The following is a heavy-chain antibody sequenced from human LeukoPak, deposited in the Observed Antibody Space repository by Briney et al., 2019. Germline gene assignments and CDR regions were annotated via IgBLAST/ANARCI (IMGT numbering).Heavy chain of an antibody. Sequence: SQTLSLTCTVSGGSISSGNYYWSWIRQPPGKGLEWIGYIHHSGSTYYNPPLKSRVTISVDRSKNQFSLKLSSVTAADTAVYYCARGFDWLLAVDYWGQGTLVTVSS. CDR1: GGSISSGNYY. CDR2: IHHSGST. J-gene: IGHJ4*02. D-gene: IGHD3-9*01. CDR3: ARGFDWLLAVDY. V-gene: IGHV4-30-2*01.